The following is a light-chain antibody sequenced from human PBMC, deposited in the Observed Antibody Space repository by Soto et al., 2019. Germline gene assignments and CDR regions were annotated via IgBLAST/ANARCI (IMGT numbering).Light chain of an antibody. CDR3: QQYGSSPWT. CDR1: QSVSTSN. CDR2: GAS. J-gene: IGKJ1*01. V-gene: IGKV3-20*01. Sequence: IVLTQSPGTLSSSPGERATLSCRASQSVSTSNLAWYQQRPGQAPRLLIYGASSRATGIPDRFSGSGSETDFTLTISRLEPEDFAVYYCQQYGSSPWTFGQGTKVEIK.